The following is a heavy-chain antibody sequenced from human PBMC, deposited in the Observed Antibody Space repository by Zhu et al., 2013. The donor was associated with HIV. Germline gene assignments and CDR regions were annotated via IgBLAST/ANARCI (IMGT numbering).Heavy chain of an antibody. CDR2: IYYSGST. V-gene: IGHV4-59*01. CDR1: GGSISSYY. CDR3: AREFLWFGEPPYFDY. Sequence: VQLQESGPGLVKPSETLSLTCTVSGGSISSYYWSWIRQPPGKGLEWIGYIYYSGSTNYNPSLKSRVTISVDTSKNQFSLKLSSVTAADTAVYYCAREFLWFGEPPYFDYWGQGTLVTVSS. J-gene: IGHJ4*02. D-gene: IGHD3-10*01.